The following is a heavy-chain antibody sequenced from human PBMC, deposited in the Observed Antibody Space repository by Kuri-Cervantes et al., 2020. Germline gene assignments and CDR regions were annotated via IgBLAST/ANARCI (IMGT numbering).Heavy chain of an antibody. CDR3: ARDDNPPIAAAGPLYDL. V-gene: IGHV3-74*01. J-gene: IGHJ3*01. D-gene: IGHD6-13*01. CDR2: SNSDGTST. Sequence: GESLKISCAASGFIFGTYWMNWVRQAPGKGLVWVSRSNSDGTSTTYAGSVKGRFTISRDNAKNSLYLQMNSLRAEDTAVYYCARDDNPPIAAAGPLYDLWGQGTMVTVSS. CDR1: GFIFGTYW.